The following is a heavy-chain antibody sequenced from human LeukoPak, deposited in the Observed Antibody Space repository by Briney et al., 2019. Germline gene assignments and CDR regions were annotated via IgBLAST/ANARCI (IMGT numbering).Heavy chain of an antibody. Sequence: GRSLRLSCAASGFTFDDYAMHWVRQAPGKGLEWVSGISWNSGSIGYADSVKGRFTISRDNAKNSLYLQMNSLRAEDTAVYYCARGASGVSITGTTIGYWGQGALVTVSS. D-gene: IGHD1-7*01. CDR1: GFTFDDYA. CDR2: ISWNSGSI. V-gene: IGHV3-9*01. J-gene: IGHJ4*02. CDR3: ARGASGVSITGTTIGY.